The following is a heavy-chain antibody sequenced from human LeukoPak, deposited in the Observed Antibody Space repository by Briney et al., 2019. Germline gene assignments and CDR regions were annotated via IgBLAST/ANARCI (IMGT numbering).Heavy chain of an antibody. V-gene: IGHV1-18*01. Sequence: ASVKVSCKASGYTCTSYGISWVRQAPGQGLEWMGWISAYNGNTNYAQKLQGRVTMTTDTSTSTAYMELRSLRSDDTAVYYCARTTIFGVVTGPDAFDIWGQGTMVTVSS. D-gene: IGHD3-3*01. CDR1: GYTCTSYG. CDR2: ISAYNGNT. CDR3: ARTTIFGVVTGPDAFDI. J-gene: IGHJ3*02.